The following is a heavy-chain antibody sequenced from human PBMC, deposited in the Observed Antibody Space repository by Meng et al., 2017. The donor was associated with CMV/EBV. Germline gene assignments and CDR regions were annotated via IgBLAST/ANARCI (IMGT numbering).Heavy chain of an antibody. D-gene: IGHD2-8*01. J-gene: IGHJ5*02. V-gene: IGHV4-59*01. CDR2: IYYSGST. CDR1: GGSISSYY. CDR3: ARKPLLRHWFDP. Sequence: SETLSLTCTVSGGSISSYYWSWIRQPPGKGLEWIGYIYYSGSTNYNPSLKSRVTISVDTSKNQFSLKLSSVTAADTAVYYCARKPLLRHWFDPWGQGTPVTVSS.